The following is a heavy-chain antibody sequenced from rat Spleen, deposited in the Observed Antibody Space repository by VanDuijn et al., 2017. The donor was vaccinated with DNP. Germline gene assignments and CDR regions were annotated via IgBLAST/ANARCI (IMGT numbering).Heavy chain of an antibody. Sequence: EVQLVESGGDLVQPGRSLKLSCVASGFTFNNYWMTWIRQVPGKGLEWVASITNTDFRDSVKGRFTISRDNAKNTQYLQMDSLRSEDTATYYCVRHEDSSSHIYGFAYWGQGTLVTVSS. CDR3: VRHEDSSSHIYGFAY. J-gene: IGHJ3*01. CDR1: GFTFNNYW. V-gene: IGHV5-31*01. CDR2: ITNT. D-gene: IGHD1-2*01.